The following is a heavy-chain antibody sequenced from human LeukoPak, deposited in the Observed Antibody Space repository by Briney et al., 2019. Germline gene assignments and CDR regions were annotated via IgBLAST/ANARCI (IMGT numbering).Heavy chain of an antibody. CDR1: GYTFTIYD. CDR2: INPNSGGT. D-gene: IGHD2-2*01. J-gene: IGHJ6*03. CDR3: AREPLVVPAAMYYYYYYMDV. Sequence: ASVTVSCRASGYTFTIYDIDWVRQAPGQGREWMGWINPNSGGTNYAQKFQGRVTMTRDTSISTAYMELSRLRSDDTAVYYCAREPLVVPAAMYYYYYYMDVWGKGTTVTVSS. V-gene: IGHV1-2*02.